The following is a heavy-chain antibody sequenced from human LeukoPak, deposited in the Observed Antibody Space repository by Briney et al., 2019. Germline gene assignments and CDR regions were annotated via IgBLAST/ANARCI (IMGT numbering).Heavy chain of an antibody. CDR3: ARVVSPPNDWLYP. CDR1: GGTFSSYA. V-gene: IGHV1-69*13. CDR2: IIPIFGTA. J-gene: IGHJ5*02. Sequence: ASVKVSCKASGGTFSSYAISWVRQAPGQGLEWMGGIIPIFGTANYAQKFQSRVTITADESTSTAYMELSSLRSEDTAVCYCARVVSPPNDWLYPWGQGTLVTVSS.